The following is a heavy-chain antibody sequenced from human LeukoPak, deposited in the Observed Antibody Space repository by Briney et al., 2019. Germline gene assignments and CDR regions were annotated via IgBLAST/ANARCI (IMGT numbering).Heavy chain of an antibody. J-gene: IGHJ5*02. CDR3: ARAPYYDFWSGYGYWFDP. D-gene: IGHD3-3*01. CDR1: GGSISSYY. CDR2: IYYSGST. Sequence: SETLSLTCTVSGGSISSYYWSWIRQPPGKGLEWIRYIYYSGSTNYNPSLKSRVTISVDTSKNQFSPKLSSVTAADTAVYYCARAPYYDFWSGYGYWFDPWGQGTLVTVSS. V-gene: IGHV4-59*01.